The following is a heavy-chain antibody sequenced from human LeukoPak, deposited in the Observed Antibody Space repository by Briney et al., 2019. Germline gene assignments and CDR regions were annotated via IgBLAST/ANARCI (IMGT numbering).Heavy chain of an antibody. CDR1: GFTFSSYA. CDR2: ISGSGGST. J-gene: IGHJ4*02. D-gene: IGHD3-22*01. Sequence: GGSLRLSRAASGFTFSSYAMSWVRQAPGKGLEWVSAISGSGGSTYYADSVKGRFTISRDNSKNTLYLQMNSLRAEDTAVYYCAKRDSSGYLRQPPDYWGQGTLVTVSS. V-gene: IGHV3-23*01. CDR3: AKRDSSGYLRQPPDY.